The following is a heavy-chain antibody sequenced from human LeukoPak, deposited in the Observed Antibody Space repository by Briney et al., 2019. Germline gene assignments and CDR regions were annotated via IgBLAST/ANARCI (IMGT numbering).Heavy chain of an antibody. V-gene: IGHV4-34*01. CDR2: INHSGST. CDR3: STQWLVSDAFDI. D-gene: IGHD6-19*01. CDR1: GGSSSVYY. J-gene: IGHJ3*02. Sequence: SETLSLTCAVYGGSSSVYYGSGIPKPQGKGRRGFGEINHSGSTNYNPSLKSRVTISVDTSKNQFSLKLSSVTAADTAVYYCSTQWLVSDAFDIWGQGTMVTVSS.